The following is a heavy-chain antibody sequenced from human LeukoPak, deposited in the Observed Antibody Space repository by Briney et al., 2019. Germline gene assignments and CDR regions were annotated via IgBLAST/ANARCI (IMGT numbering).Heavy chain of an antibody. Sequence: ASVKVSCKASGYTFTSYGISWVRQAPGQGLEWMGWISAYNGNTNYAQKLQGRVTMTTDTSTSTAYMELRSLRSEDTAVYYCATGGSNDYYDSSGHPNLFDYWGQGTLVTVSS. CDR1: GYTFTSYG. D-gene: IGHD3-22*01. CDR3: ATGGSNDYYDSSGHPNLFDY. V-gene: IGHV1-18*01. CDR2: ISAYNGNT. J-gene: IGHJ4*02.